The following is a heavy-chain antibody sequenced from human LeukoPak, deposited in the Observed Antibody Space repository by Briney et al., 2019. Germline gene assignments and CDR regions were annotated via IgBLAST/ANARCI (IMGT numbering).Heavy chain of an antibody. Sequence: GGSLRLSCAASRFSFSSYWMSWVRQAPGKGLEWVGNIKQDGSEKYYVDSVKGRFTISRDNAKNSLYLQMNSLRAEDTAVYYCARDLGYYDSSGYYLDWGQGTLVTVSS. D-gene: IGHD3-22*01. CDR2: IKQDGSEK. V-gene: IGHV3-7*01. J-gene: IGHJ4*02. CDR1: RFSFSSYW. CDR3: ARDLGYYDSSGYYLD.